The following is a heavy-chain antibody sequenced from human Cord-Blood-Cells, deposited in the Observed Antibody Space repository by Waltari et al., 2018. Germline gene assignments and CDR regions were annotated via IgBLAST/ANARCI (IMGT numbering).Heavy chain of an antibody. J-gene: IGHJ3*02. Sequence: QLQLQESGPGLVKPSETLSLTCTVSGGSISSSSYYWGWIRQPPGQGLEWIGIFYYRWSTYYNPSLKSRVTISVDTSKNQFSLKLSSVTAADTAVYYCARRTPYYDFWSGYYDAFDIWGQGTMVTVSS. CDR1: GGSISSSSYY. V-gene: IGHV4-39*01. CDR2: FYYRWST. D-gene: IGHD3-3*01. CDR3: ARRTPYYDFWSGYYDAFDI.